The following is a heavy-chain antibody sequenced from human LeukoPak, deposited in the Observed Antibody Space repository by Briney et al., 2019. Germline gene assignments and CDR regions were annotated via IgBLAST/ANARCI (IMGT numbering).Heavy chain of an antibody. D-gene: IGHD2-2*03. CDR2: VRYDGSDK. J-gene: IGHJ3*02. V-gene: IGHV3-30*02. Sequence: GGSLRLSCAASGFSFRSYGMHWVRQAPGEGLEWVAFVRYDGSDKYYADSVKGRFTISRDNFKNTLYLQMHSLRAEDTAIYFCAKGGYFSFDMWGQGTKVTVSS. CDR1: GFSFRSYG. CDR3: AKGGYFSFDM.